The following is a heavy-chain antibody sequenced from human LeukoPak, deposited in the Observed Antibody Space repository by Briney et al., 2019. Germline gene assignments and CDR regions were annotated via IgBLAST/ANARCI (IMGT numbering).Heavy chain of an antibody. Sequence: GASVKVSCKASGGTFSSYAISWVRQAPGQGLEWMGGIIPIFGTANYAQKFQGRVTITTDESTSTAYMELSSLRSEDTAVYYCARVSVQQLEPGPSAEYFSTGARAPWSPSPQ. CDR2: IIPIFGTA. V-gene: IGHV1-69*05. D-gene: IGHD6-13*01. CDR1: GGTFSSYA. J-gene: IGHJ1*01. CDR3: ARVSVQQLEPGPSAEYFST.